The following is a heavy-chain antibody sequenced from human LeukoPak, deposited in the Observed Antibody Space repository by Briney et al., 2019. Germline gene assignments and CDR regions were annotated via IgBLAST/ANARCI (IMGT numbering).Heavy chain of an antibody. J-gene: IGHJ5*02. D-gene: IGHD3-3*01. Sequence: SETLSLTCTVSGGSISSGGYYWSWIRQHPGKGLEWIGYIYYSGSTYYNPSLKSRVTISVDTSKNQFSLKLSSVTAADTAVYYCARTTQTYYDFWSGYLNWFDPWGQGTLVTVSS. CDR1: GGSISSGGYY. V-gene: IGHV4-31*03. CDR3: ARTTQTYYDFWSGYLNWFDP. CDR2: IYYSGST.